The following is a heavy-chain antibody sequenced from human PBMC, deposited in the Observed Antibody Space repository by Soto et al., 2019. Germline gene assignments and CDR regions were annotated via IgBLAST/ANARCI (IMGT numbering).Heavy chain of an antibody. CDR1: GFSFSGYA. Sequence: WGSLRLSCAASGFSFSGYAMSWVRQAPGKGLDWVSAISGSGTKTHYADSVKGRFTISRDNSKNTLYLQMNSLRAEDTAVYYCAKDHPVIEVVKVFEYWGRGALVTVSS. CDR2: ISGSGTKT. V-gene: IGHV3-23*01. CDR3: AKDHPVIEVVKVFEY. D-gene: IGHD3-22*01. J-gene: IGHJ4*02.